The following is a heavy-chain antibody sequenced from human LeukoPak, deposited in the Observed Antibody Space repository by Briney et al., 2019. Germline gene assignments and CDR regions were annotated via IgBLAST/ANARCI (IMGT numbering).Heavy chain of an antibody. CDR3: ARMLYYFDY. CDR2: IYYSGST. D-gene: IGHD3-16*01. CDR1: GGSISSSSYY. Sequence: PSETLSVTCTVSGGSISSSSYYWGWIRQPPGKGLEWIGSIYYSGSTYYNPSLKSRVTISVDTSKNQFSLKLSSVTAADTAVYYCARMLYYFDYWGQGTLVTVSS. V-gene: IGHV4-39*01. J-gene: IGHJ4*02.